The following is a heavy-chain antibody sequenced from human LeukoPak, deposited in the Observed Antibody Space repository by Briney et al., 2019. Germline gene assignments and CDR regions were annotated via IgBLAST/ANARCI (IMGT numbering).Heavy chain of an antibody. V-gene: IGHV7-4-1*02. J-gene: IGHJ5*02. CDR2: INTNTGNP. CDR1: GYTFTSYA. D-gene: IGHD2-8*01. Sequence: ASVKVSCKASGYTFTSYAMNWVRQAPGQGLEWMGWINTNTGNPTYAQGFTGRFVFSLDTSVSTAYLQISSLKAEDTAVYYCARGYCTNGVCYGGFDPWGQGTLVTVSS. CDR3: ARGYCTNGVCYGGFDP.